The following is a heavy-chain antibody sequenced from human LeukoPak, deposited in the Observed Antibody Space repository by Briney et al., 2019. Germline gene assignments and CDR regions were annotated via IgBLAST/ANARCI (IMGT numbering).Heavy chain of an antibody. CDR2: IQYDGSKR. CDR3: AKDIGSYYDY. J-gene: IGHJ4*02. CDR1: GFTFSSNG. Sequence: GGSLRLSCVASGFTFSSNGMHWVRQAPGKGLEWVTFIQYDGSKRYYADSVKGRFTISRDNSKNTLYLEMNSLRAEDTAVYYCAKDIGSYYDYWGQGILVTVSS. D-gene: IGHD3-10*01. V-gene: IGHV3-30*02.